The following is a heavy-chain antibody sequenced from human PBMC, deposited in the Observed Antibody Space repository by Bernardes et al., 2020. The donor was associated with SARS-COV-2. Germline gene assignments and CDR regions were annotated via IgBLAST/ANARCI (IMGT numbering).Heavy chain of an antibody. J-gene: IGHJ4*02. CDR1: GGSISSSSYY. CDR3: ARLFRY. V-gene: IGHV4-39*01. CDR2: IYYSGST. Sequence: LSLTCTVSGGSISSSSYYCCWIRPPPGKGLEWIGSIYYSGSTYYNPSLKSRVTISVDTSKNQFSLKLSSVTAADTAVYYCARLFRYWGQGTLVTVSS.